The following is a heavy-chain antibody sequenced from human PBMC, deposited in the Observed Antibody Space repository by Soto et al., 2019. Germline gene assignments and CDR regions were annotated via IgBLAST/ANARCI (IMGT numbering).Heavy chain of an antibody. Sequence: EVQLLESGGGLVQPGGSLRLSCAASGFTFSSYAMSWVRQAPGKGLEWVSAISGSGGSTYYADSVKGRFTISRDNSKNTLYLQMNSLRAEDTAVYYCAKERITMVRGVINPYNWFDPWGQGTLVTVSS. CDR1: GFTFSSYA. CDR3: AKERITMVRGVINPYNWFDP. CDR2: ISGSGGST. J-gene: IGHJ5*02. V-gene: IGHV3-23*01. D-gene: IGHD3-10*01.